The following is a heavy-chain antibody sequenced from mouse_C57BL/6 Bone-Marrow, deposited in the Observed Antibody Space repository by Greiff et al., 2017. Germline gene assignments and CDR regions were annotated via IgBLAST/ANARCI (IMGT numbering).Heavy chain of an antibody. CDR1: GYTFTSYG. CDR2: IYPRSGNT. D-gene: IGHD2-2*01. V-gene: IGHV1-81*01. Sequence: QVQLKESGAELARPGASVKLSCKASGYTFTSYGISWVKQRTGQGLEWIGEIYPRSGNTYYNEKFKGKATLTADKSSSTAYMELRSLTSEDSAVYFCARKKIYGYMLDYWGQGTTLTVSS. J-gene: IGHJ2*01. CDR3: ARKKIYGYMLDY.